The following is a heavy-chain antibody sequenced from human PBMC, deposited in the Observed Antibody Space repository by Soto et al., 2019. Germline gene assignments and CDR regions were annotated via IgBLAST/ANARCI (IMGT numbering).Heavy chain of an antibody. Sequence: SETLSLTCTVSGVSISSSSYYWGWIRQPPGKGLEWIGSIYYSGSTYYNPSLKSRVTISVDTSKNQFSLKLSSVTAADTAVYYCARHQGSGSYYKIFDIWGQGTMVT. CDR1: GVSISSSSYY. CDR2: IYYSGST. CDR3: ARHQGSGSYYKIFDI. V-gene: IGHV4-39*01. J-gene: IGHJ3*02. D-gene: IGHD3-10*01.